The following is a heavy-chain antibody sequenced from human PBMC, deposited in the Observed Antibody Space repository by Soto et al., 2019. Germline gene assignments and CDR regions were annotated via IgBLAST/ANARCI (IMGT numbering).Heavy chain of an antibody. CDR3: ARLGCSGGSCYSGSWFDP. CDR1: GYSFTSYW. D-gene: IGHD2-15*01. CDR2: IDPSDSYT. V-gene: IGHV5-10-1*01. Sequence: SGESLKISCKGSGYSFTSYWISWVRQMPGKGLEWMGRIDPSDSYTNYSPSFQGHVTISADKSINTAYLQWSSLKASDTAMYYCARLGCSGGSCYSGSWFDPWGQGTLVTVSS. J-gene: IGHJ5*02.